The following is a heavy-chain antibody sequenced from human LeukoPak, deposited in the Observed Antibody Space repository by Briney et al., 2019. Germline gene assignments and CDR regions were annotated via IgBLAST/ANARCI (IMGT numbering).Heavy chain of an antibody. J-gene: IGHJ5*02. Sequence: ASVKVSCKTSGYTFTGYYIHRVRQAPGQGLEWMGWIDPNSGGTNYAQKFQGRVTMTRDTSISTAYMELSRLTSADTAVYRCATPSSSSWYGFDPWGQGTLVTVSS. CDR1: GYTFTGYY. CDR3: ATPSSSSWYGFDP. V-gene: IGHV1-2*02. D-gene: IGHD6-13*01. CDR2: IDPNSGGT.